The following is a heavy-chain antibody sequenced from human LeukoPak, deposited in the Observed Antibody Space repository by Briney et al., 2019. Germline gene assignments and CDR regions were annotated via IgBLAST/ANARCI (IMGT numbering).Heavy chain of an antibody. CDR2: ISGSGGST. J-gene: IGHJ4*02. CDR1: GFTFSSYA. D-gene: IGHD3-9*01. CDR3: ANRVLRYFDWLLSGFDY. V-gene: IGHV3-23*01. Sequence: GGSLRLSCAASGFTFSSYAMSWVRQAPGKGLEWVSAISGSGGSTYYADSVKGRFTISRDNSKNTLYLQMNSLRAEDTAVYYCANRVLRYFDWLLSGFDYWGQGTLATVSS.